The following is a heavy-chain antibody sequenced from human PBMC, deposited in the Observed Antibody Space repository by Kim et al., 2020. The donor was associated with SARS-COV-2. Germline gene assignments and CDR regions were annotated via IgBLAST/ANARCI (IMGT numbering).Heavy chain of an antibody. Sequence: GGSLRLSCTTSGLNFGDYAMSWFRQAPGKGLEWVAFIRSKRYGETTEYAAPVKGRFTISRDDSKRIAYLQMNGLKTEDTAVYYCTNGPYYYDSAAYYHDYWGQGTLVTVSS. D-gene: IGHD3-22*01. CDR1: GLNFGDYA. J-gene: IGHJ4*02. V-gene: IGHV3-49*03. CDR2: IRSKRYGETT. CDR3: TNGPYYYDSAAYYHDY.